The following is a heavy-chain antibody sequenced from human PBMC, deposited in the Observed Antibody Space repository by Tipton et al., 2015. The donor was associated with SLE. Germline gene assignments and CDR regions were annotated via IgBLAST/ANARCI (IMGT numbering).Heavy chain of an antibody. D-gene: IGHD2-21*01. CDR3: ARDTGLYCGGDCYEGGYYSYYYVDV. J-gene: IGHJ6*03. V-gene: IGHV4-61*02. CDR2: IYMSGST. CDR1: GDSISSGGHD. Sequence: TLSLTCTVSGDSISSGGHDWSWIRQPAGKGLEWIGRIYMSGSTNYNPSLESRVTISVDTSKNQFSLELSSVTAADTAVYYCARDTGLYCGGDCYEGGYYSYYYVDVWGKGTTVTVSS.